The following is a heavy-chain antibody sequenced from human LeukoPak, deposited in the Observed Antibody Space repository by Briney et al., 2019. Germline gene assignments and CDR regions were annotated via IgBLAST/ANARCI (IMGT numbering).Heavy chain of an antibody. J-gene: IGHJ1*01. D-gene: IGHD1-26*01. CDR3: TTDQGAGGLAEYFQH. Sequence: GGSLRLSCAASGFTFSNAWMSWVRQAPGKGLEWVGRIKSKIDGGTTDYAAPVKGRFTISGDDSENTLYLQINSLKTEDTAVYFCTTDQGAGGLAEYFQHWGQGTLVAVSS. CDR2: IKSKIDGGTT. CDR1: GFTFSNAW. V-gene: IGHV3-15*01.